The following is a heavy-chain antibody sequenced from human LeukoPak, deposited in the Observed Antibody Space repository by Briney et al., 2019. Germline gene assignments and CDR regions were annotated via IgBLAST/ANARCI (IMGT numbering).Heavy chain of an antibody. CDR3: ARETIVATIKYAFDI. Sequence: PGGSLRLSCAASGFTFSSHSMNWVRQAPGKGLEWISYISGSSSSIYYADSVKGRFTISRDNVKNSLYLQMNSLRAEDTAVYYCARETIVATIKYAFDIWGQGTMVTVSS. CDR1: GFTFSSHS. J-gene: IGHJ3*02. D-gene: IGHD5-12*01. CDR2: ISGSSSSI. V-gene: IGHV3-48*01.